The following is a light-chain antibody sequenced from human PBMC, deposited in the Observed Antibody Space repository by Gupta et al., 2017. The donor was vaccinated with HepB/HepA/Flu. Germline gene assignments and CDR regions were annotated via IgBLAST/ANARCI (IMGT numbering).Light chain of an antibody. CDR3: QQRSNWPPIT. CDR2: DAS. V-gene: IGKV3-11*01. J-gene: IGKJ5*01. Sequence: IVLTQSPATLSLSPGERATLSCRASQSVRSFLAWYQQKPGQAPRLLIYDASNRATGIPARFSGRGSGTDFTLTISSLEPEEFAVYYCQQRSNWPPITFGQGTRLEIK. CDR1: QSVRSF.